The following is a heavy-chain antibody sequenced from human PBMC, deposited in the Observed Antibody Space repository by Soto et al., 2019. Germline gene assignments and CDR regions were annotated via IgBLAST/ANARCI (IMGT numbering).Heavy chain of an antibody. Sequence: ASVKVSCKVSGYTLTELSMHWVRQAPGKGLEWMGGFDPEDGETIYAQKFQGRVTMTEDTSTDTAYMELSSLRSEDTAVYYCATSHRLGYCSSTSCTDAFDIWGQGTMVTVSS. D-gene: IGHD2-2*01. CDR1: GYTLTELS. V-gene: IGHV1-24*01. J-gene: IGHJ3*02. CDR2: FDPEDGET. CDR3: ATSHRLGYCSSTSCTDAFDI.